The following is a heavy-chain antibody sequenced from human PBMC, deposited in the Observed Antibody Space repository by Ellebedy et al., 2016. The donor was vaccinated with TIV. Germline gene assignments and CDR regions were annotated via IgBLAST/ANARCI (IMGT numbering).Heavy chain of an antibody. J-gene: IGHJ5*02. Sequence: MPSETLSLTCTVSGGSISSGGYYWSWIRQHPGKGLEWIGYIYYSGSTYYNPSLKSRVTISVDTSKNQFSLKLSSVNAADTAVYYCARVRSSWRWFDPWGQGTLVTVSS. V-gene: IGHV4-31*03. CDR2: IYYSGST. CDR3: ARVRSSWRWFDP. CDR1: GGSISSGGYY. D-gene: IGHD6-13*01.